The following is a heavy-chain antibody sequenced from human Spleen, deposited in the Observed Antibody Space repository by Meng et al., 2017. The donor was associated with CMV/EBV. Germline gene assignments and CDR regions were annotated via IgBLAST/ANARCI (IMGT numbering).Heavy chain of an antibody. CDR2: ISGSGGST. J-gene: IGHJ5*02. D-gene: IGHD3-9*01. Sequence: AASGFTFSSYAMSWVRQAPGKGLEWVSAISGSGGSTYYADSVKGRFTISRDNSKNTLYLQMNSLRAEDTAVYYCAKPRYYDILTGYSWGQGTLVTVSS. V-gene: IGHV3-23*01. CDR1: GFTFSSYA. CDR3: AKPRYYDILTGYS.